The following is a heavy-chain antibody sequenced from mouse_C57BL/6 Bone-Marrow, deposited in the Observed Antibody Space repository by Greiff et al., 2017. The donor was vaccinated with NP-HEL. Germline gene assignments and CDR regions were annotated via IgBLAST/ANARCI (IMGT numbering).Heavy chain of an antibody. V-gene: IGHV1-54*01. CDR1: GYAFTNYL. Sequence: QVQLQQSGAELVRPGTSVKVSCKASGYAFTNYLIEWVKQRPGQGLEWIGVINPGRGGTNYNEKFKGKATLTADKSSSTAYMQLSSLTSEDSAVYVCARWNYDSSFAYWGQGTLVTVSA. D-gene: IGHD2-4*01. J-gene: IGHJ3*01. CDR2: INPGRGGT. CDR3: ARWNYDSSFAY.